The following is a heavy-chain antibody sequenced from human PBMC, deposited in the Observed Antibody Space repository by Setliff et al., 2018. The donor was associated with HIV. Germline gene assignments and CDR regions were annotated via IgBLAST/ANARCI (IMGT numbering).Heavy chain of an antibody. Sequence: LSLTCAVYGGSFSGYYWSWIRQAPGKGLEWVSYISSQSTYTNYADSVRGRFTISRDNAKESLYLQMNSLRAEDTAVYYCARSYCGDVCYSGSLDYWGQGTLVTVSS. V-gene: IGHV3-11*03. D-gene: IGHD2-21*02. J-gene: IGHJ4*02. CDR1: GGSFSGYY. CDR2: ISSQSTYT. CDR3: ARSYCGDVCYSGSLDY.